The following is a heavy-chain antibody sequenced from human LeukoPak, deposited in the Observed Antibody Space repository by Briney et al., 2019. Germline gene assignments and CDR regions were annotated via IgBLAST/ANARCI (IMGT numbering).Heavy chain of an antibody. CDR3: AFGPHQQWLLADY. CDR2: ITGSGDST. J-gene: IGHJ4*02. CDR1: GFSFSSYA. V-gene: IGHV3-23*01. D-gene: IGHD6-19*01. Sequence: PGGSLRLSCAVSGFSFSSYAVGSVRRTPGKGLQLVSTITGSGDSTYYVDSVNGRFTISRDNSKNTLYLQVNSLRADDTALYYCAFGPHQQWLLADYWGQGTLVTVSS.